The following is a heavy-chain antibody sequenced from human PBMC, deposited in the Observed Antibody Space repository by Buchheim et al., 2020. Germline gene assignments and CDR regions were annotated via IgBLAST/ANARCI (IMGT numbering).Heavy chain of an antibody. V-gene: IGHV4-39*07. D-gene: IGHD2-15*01. CDR2: IYYSGST. CDR3: ARVHKVVVAATVFKYFDL. CDR1: GGSISSSSYY. Sequence: QLQLQESGPGLVKPSETLSLTCTVSGGSISSSSYYWGWIRQPPGKGLEWIGSIYYSGSTYYNPSLKSRVTISVDTSKNQFSLKLSSMTAADTAVYYCARVHKVVVAATVFKYFDLWGRGTL. J-gene: IGHJ2*01.